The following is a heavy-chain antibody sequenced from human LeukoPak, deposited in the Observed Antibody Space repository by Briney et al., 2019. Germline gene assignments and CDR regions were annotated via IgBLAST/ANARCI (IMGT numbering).Heavy chain of an antibody. Sequence: PETLSLTCIVSGGSISSSSDYWGWIRQAPQKGLEWVGSIFYGGGTHYNPSLKSRATISVDTSKSQFSLKLRSVTAADAAVYFCARQVATAAADTRGYFDYWGQGTVVTVSS. CDR1: GGSISSSSDY. J-gene: IGHJ4*02. CDR3: ARQVATAAADTRGYFDY. V-gene: IGHV4-39*01. CDR2: IFYGGGT. D-gene: IGHD6-25*01.